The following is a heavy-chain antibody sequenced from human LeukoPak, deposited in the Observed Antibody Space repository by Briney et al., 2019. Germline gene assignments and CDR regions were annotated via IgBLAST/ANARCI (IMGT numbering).Heavy chain of an antibody. J-gene: IGHJ4*02. CDR3: ASSPVGATDY. V-gene: IGHV4-34*01. CDR2: INHSGST. D-gene: IGHD1-26*01. CDR1: GGSFSGYY. Sequence: SQTLSLTCTVYGGSFSGYYWSWIRQPPGKGLEWIGEINHSGSTNYNPSLKSRVTISVDTSKNQFSLKLSSVTAADTAVYYCASSPVGATDYWGQGTLVTVSS.